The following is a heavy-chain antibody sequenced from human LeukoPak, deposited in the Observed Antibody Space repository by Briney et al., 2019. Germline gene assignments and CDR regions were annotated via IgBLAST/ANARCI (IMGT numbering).Heavy chain of an antibody. J-gene: IGHJ6*03. V-gene: IGHV4-39*07. Sequence: SETLSLTCTVSGGSISSSSYYWGWIRQPPGQGLEWIGSIYYSGRTYYNQSLKSRVTISVDTSKSQFSLKLSSVTAADTAVYYCARARGYSYGYYYYYYMDVWGKGTTVTVSS. CDR1: GGSISSSSYY. D-gene: IGHD5-18*01. CDR3: ARARGYSYGYYYYYYMDV. CDR2: IYYSGRT.